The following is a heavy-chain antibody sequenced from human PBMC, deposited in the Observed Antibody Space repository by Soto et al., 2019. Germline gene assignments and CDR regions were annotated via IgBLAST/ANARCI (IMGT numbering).Heavy chain of an antibody. Sequence: VGSLRLSCAASGFTFSSYALSWVRQAPGKGLEWVSGISDSGGSTYYADSVKGRFTISRDNSKNTLYLQMNSLRAEDTAAYYCAKDSKNDFWSGQFQTFDYWGPGTLVTVSS. V-gene: IGHV3-23*01. D-gene: IGHD3-3*01. J-gene: IGHJ4*02. CDR3: AKDSKNDFWSGQFQTFDY. CDR2: ISDSGGST. CDR1: GFTFSSYA.